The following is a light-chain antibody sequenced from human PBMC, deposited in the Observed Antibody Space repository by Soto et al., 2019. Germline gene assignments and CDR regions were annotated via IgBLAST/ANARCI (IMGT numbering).Light chain of an antibody. V-gene: IGKV3-20*01. Sequence: EIVLTQSPGTLSLSPGEKVTLSCRASQRVSGNYLAWYQQKPGQAPRLLIYGAFNRATGIADRFSGSGSGTDFTLTISRLEPEDFAVYYCQQYGTSPFTFGLGTNLEIK. CDR3: QQYGTSPFT. CDR2: GAF. CDR1: QRVSGNY. J-gene: IGKJ2*01.